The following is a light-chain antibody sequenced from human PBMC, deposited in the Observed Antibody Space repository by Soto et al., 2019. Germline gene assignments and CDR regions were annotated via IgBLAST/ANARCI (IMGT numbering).Light chain of an antibody. CDR3: SAYTVSRTYV. CDR1: SSDVGAYNF. V-gene: IGLV2-14*03. Sequence: QSVLTQPASVSGSPGQSITISCTGTSSDVGAYNFVSWHQQHPGKAPKLMIYNVYDRPSGISYRFSGSKSGNTASLTISGLQGKDEADYYCSAYTVSRTYVFGTGTKVT. CDR2: NVY. J-gene: IGLJ1*01.